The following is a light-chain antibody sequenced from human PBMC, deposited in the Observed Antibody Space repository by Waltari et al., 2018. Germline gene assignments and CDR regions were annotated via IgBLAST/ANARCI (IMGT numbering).Light chain of an antibody. Sequence: EIVMTQSPAALSVSPGERATLSCRASHRISNYLAWYQHKPGQPPRLLISGASTRATGGAARFSSSGSGTEFTLTISSLQSEDSAIYFCQQYNTWPPSTFGQGTKLEIK. J-gene: IGKJ2*02. V-gene: IGKV3-15*01. CDR3: QQYNTWPPST. CDR1: HRISNY. CDR2: GAS.